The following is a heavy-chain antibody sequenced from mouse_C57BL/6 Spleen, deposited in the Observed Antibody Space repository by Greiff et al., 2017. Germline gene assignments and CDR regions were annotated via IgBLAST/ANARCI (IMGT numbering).Heavy chain of an antibody. D-gene: IGHD2-3*01. CDR1: GYAFSSSW. J-gene: IGHJ3*01. CDR2: IYPGDGDT. V-gene: IGHV1-82*01. CDR3: AREGDGYPAY. Sequence: QVQLQQSGPELVKPGASVKISCKASGYAFSSSWMNWVKQRPGKGLEWIGRIYPGDGDTNYNGKFKGKATLTADKSSSTAYMQLSSLTSEDASVYFCAREGDGYPAYWGQGTLVTVSA.